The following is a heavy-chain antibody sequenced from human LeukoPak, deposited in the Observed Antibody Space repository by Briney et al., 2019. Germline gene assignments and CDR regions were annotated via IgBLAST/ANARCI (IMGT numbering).Heavy chain of an antibody. V-gene: IGHV4-31*03. J-gene: IGHJ4*02. Sequence: SETLSLTCPVSGGSISSGGYYWSWIRQHPGKGLEWIGYIYYSGSTYYNPSLKSRVTISVDTSKNQFSLKLSSVTAADTAVYYCASSGYGSGIDYWGQGTLVTVSS. CDR3: ASSGYGSGIDY. CDR2: IYYSGST. CDR1: GGSISSGGYY. D-gene: IGHD3-10*01.